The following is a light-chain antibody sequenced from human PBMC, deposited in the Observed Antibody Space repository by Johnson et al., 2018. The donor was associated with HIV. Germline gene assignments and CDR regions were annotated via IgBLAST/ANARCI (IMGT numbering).Light chain of an antibody. Sequence: QSVLTQPPSVSAAPGQKVTISCSGSSSNIGNNYVSWYQHFPETAPKLLIYDNNKRPSGIPDRFSASKSATTATLGITGLQTGDEADYYCGTWDSSLSAGVFGTGTKVTVL. CDR1: SSNIGNNY. J-gene: IGLJ1*01. CDR3: GTWDSSLSAGV. V-gene: IGLV1-51*01. CDR2: DNN.